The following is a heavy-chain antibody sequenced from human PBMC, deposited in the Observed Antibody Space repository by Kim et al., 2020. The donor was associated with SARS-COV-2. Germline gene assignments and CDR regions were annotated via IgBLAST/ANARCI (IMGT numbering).Heavy chain of an antibody. V-gene: IGHV5-51*01. D-gene: IGHD6-13*01. Sequence: GESLKISCKGSGYSFTSYWIGWVRQMPGKGLEWMGIIYPGDSDTRYSPSFQGQVTISADKSISTAYLQWSSLKASDTAMYYCARHPPRIAAGFDPWGQGTLVTVSS. CDR1: GYSFTSYW. CDR3: ARHPPRIAAGFDP. CDR2: IYPGDSDT. J-gene: IGHJ5*02.